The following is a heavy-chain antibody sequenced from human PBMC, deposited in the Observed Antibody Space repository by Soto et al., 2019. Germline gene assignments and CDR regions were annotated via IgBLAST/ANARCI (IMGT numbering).Heavy chain of an antibody. D-gene: IGHD6-19*01. V-gene: IGHV1-69*13. CDR2: IIPIFGTA. CDR1: GGTFSSYA. CDR3: ANSFGYSSGRYDY. J-gene: IGHJ4*02. Sequence: SVKVSCKASGGTFSSYAISWVRQAPGQGLEWMGGIIPIFGTANYAQKFQGRVTITADESTSTAYMELSSLRSEDTAVYYCANSFGYSSGRYDYWGQGTLVTVSS.